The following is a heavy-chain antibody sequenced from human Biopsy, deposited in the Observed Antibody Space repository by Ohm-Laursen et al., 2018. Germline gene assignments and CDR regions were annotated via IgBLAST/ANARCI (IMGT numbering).Heavy chain of an antibody. CDR3: AKHGSGWTGDDALHI. Sequence: GTLSLTCAVYGGSFSDYYWTWIRQPPGKGLEWIGEINHRGTTSYNPSLKSRVAISVDTSENQISLKVTSVTAADTAVYYCAKHGSGWTGDDALHIWGQGTMVTVSS. CDR2: INHRGTT. CDR1: GGSFSDYY. J-gene: IGHJ3*02. D-gene: IGHD6-19*01. V-gene: IGHV4-34*01.